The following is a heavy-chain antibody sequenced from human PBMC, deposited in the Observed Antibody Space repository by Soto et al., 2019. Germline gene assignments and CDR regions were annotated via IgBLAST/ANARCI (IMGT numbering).Heavy chain of an antibody. CDR2: XYYTGXT. V-gene: IGHV4-59*08. CDR1: CGSITDYY. Sequence: XXTLSLTCTVSCGSITDYYWGWIRQSPGKGLEWIGYXYYTGXTKYNHYLKSXXTISVDSXXTQFYLKLDSVTAADTAVYYCARLGGYYQAFDSWGQGTLVTVSS. J-gene: IGHJ4*02. D-gene: IGHD3-22*01. CDR3: ARLGGYYQAFDS.